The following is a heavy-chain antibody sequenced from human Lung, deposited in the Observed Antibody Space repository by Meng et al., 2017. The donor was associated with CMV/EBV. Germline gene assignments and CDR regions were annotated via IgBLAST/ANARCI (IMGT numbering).Heavy chain of an antibody. D-gene: IGHD3-9*01. CDR2: ISYDGSNK. Sequence: GESLKISCAASGFTFSSYATHWVRQAPGKGLEWVAVISYDGSNKYYADSVKGRFTISRDNSKNTLYLQMNSLRAEDTAVYYCARDEYIILVSYGMDVWGQGXTVTVSS. CDR1: GFTFSSYA. V-gene: IGHV3-30-3*01. J-gene: IGHJ6*02. CDR3: ARDEYIILVSYGMDV.